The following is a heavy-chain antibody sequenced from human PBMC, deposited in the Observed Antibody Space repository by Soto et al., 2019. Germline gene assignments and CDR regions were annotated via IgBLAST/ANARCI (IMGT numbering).Heavy chain of an antibody. CDR3: AKGGNYSGESYWYFDL. J-gene: IGHJ2*01. Sequence: EVQLLESGGGLVQPGGSLRLSCAASGFTFSSYAMSWVRQAPGKGLEWVSAISGSGGSTYYADSVKGRFTISRDNSKNTLYLQMNGLRAEDTAVYYCAKGGNYSGESYWYFDLWGRGTLVTVSS. CDR1: GFTFSSYA. V-gene: IGHV3-23*01. D-gene: IGHD4-4*01. CDR2: ISGSGGST.